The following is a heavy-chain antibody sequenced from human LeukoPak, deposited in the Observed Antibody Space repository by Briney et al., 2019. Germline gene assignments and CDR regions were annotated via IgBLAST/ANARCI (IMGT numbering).Heavy chain of an antibody. CDR2: ISGSGGST. CDR3: AKKGSSWYLSCPLDY. D-gene: IGHD6-13*01. J-gene: IGHJ4*02. Sequence: GGSLSLSCAASGFTFSSYAMSWVRQAPGKGLEWVSAISGSGGSTYYADSVKGRFTISRDNSKNTLYLQMNSLRAEDTAVYYCAKKGSSWYLSCPLDYWGQGTLVTVSS. CDR1: GFTFSSYA. V-gene: IGHV3-23*01.